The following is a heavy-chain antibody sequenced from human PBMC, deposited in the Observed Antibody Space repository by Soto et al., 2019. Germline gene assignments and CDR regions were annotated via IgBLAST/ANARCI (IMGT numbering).Heavy chain of an antibody. V-gene: IGHV3-23*01. CDR2: ISGSGGST. CDR3: AKDLTDFWSGSYSDV. J-gene: IGHJ6*02. Sequence: PGGSLRLSCAASGFTFSSYAMSWVRQAPGKGLEWVSAISGSGGSTYYADSVKGRFTISRDNSKNTLYLQMNSLRAEDTAVYYCAKDLTDFWSGSYSDVWGQGTTVTVSS. CDR1: GFTFSSYA. D-gene: IGHD3-3*01.